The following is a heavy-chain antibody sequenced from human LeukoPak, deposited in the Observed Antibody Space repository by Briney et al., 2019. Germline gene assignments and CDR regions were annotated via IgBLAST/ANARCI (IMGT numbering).Heavy chain of an antibody. CDR3: ARATNYYDSSGYYS. D-gene: IGHD3-22*01. CDR1: GDSISHDY. Sequence: SETLSLTCTVSGDSISHDYWGWVRQPPGKGLEWIGYIHHSGSTNYNPSLKSRVTISLDTSKKRFSLKLSSVTAADTAVYYCARATNYYDSSGYYSWGQGTLVTVSS. J-gene: IGHJ4*02. V-gene: IGHV4-59*01. CDR2: IHHSGST.